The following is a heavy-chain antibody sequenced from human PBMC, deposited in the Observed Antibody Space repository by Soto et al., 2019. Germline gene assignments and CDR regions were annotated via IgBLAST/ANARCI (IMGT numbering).Heavy chain of an antibody. Sequence: SETLSLTCTVSGGSITSGGYYWSWIRQHPGKGLEWIGYIYYSGSTYYNPSLKSRVTISVDTSKNQFSLKLSSVTAADTAVYYCASRPAEWEDDAFDIWGQGTMVTVSS. CDR1: GGSITSGGYY. CDR3: ASRPAEWEDDAFDI. CDR2: IYYSGST. D-gene: IGHD1-26*01. J-gene: IGHJ3*02. V-gene: IGHV4-30-4*08.